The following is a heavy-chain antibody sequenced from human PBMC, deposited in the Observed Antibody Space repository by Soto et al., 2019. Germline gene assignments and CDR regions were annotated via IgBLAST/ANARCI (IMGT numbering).Heavy chain of an antibody. CDR3: AAGEASSRNLAPYYLDF. V-gene: IGHV4-59*01. CDR2: IHYSGTT. J-gene: IGHJ4*02. D-gene: IGHD6-13*01. Sequence: SETLSLTCTVSGGSMRNYFWTWIRQPPGKGLEWIGYIHYSGTTSFFPSYNPPLRSRVTISEDTSKNQFSLKLLSVTTADTAVYFCAAGEASSRNLAPYYLDFWGQGTLVTVSS. CDR1: GGSMRNYF.